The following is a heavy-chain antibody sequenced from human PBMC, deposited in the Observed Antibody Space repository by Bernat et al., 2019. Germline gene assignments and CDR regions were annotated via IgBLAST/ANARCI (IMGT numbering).Heavy chain of an antibody. CDR2: IYYSGST. J-gene: IGHJ4*02. CDR1: GGSISSYY. V-gene: IGHV4-59*08. Sequence: QVQLQESGPGLVKPSETLSLTCTVSGGSISSYYWSWIRQPPGKGLEWIGYIYYSGSTNYNPSLKSRVTISVDTSKNQFSLKLSSVTAADTAVYYCASTYCSGGSCYAFDYWGQGTLVTVSS. CDR3: ASTYCSGGSCYAFDY. D-gene: IGHD2-15*01.